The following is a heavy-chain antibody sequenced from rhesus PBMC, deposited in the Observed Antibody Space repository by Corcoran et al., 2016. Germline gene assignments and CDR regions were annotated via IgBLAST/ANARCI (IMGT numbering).Heavy chain of an antibody. Sequence: VQLVESGGGLAKPGGSLRLSCAASGFTFSAYYMDWVHQAPGKGLEWVPRITNGGDRTWYADSVKDRFTISRENAKNTLYLQMNSLRPGDTAVYFCTRANWGSDYWGQGVLVTVSS. V-gene: IGHV3-178*01. CDR1: GFTFSAYY. CDR2: ITNGGDRT. J-gene: IGHJ4*01. D-gene: IGHD7-45*01. CDR3: TRANWGSDY.